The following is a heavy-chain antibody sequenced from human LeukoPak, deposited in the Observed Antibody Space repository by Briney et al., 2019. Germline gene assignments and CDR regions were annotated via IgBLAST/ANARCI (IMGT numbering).Heavy chain of an antibody. V-gene: IGHV3-9*01. CDR1: GFRFDDHA. CDR2: VSWNADTL. CDR3: AKDTAQPDYYDSGTAYFDF. Sequence: GGSLRLSCAASGFRFDDHAMHWVRQVPGKGLEWVAGVSWNADTLVYADSVRGRFTISRDNAKNSLSLEMNSLRTEDTAVYYCAKDTAQPDYYDSGTAYFDFWGQGTLVTVSS. D-gene: IGHD3-3*01. J-gene: IGHJ4*02.